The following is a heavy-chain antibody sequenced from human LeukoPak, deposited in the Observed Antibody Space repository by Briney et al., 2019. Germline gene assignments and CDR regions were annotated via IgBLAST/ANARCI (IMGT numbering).Heavy chain of an antibody. CDR2: ISAYNGNT. V-gene: IGHV1-18*01. J-gene: IGHJ4*02. Sequence: ASVKVSCKASGYTFTSYGISWVRQAPGQGLEWMGWISAYNGNTNYAQKLQGRVTMTRNTSITTAYMELSSLTYEDTAVYYCARGLGRANYFDYWGQGTLVTVSS. CDR1: GYTFTSYG. CDR3: ARGLGRANYFDY.